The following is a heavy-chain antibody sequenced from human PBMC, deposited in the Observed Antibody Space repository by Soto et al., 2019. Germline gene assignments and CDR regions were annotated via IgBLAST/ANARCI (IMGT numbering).Heavy chain of an antibody. Sequence: ASVKVSGKASGYTFTSYGISWVRQAPGQGLEWMGWISAYNGNTNYAQKLQGRVTMTTDISTSTAYMELRSLRSDDTAVYYCARDRPKYDSSGYYYFFDYWGQGTLVTVSS. D-gene: IGHD3-22*01. J-gene: IGHJ4*02. CDR2: ISAYNGNT. V-gene: IGHV1-18*01. CDR3: ARDRPKYDSSGYYYFFDY. CDR1: GYTFTSYG.